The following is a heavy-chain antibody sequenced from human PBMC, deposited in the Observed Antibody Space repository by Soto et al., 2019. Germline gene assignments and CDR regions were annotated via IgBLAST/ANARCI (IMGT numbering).Heavy chain of an antibody. Sequence: EVQLLESGGGLVQPGGSLRLSCAASGITISNSPMSWVRQPPGKGLDWVSGISGSGDRTYYADSAKGRFTITKDISRNSLSLQLDSLGVEDTAVYFCVKDDGGYPSTAPHWGQGTLVTVSS. D-gene: IGHD3-22*01. CDR1: GITISNSP. J-gene: IGHJ4*02. V-gene: IGHV3-23*01. CDR3: VKDDGGYPSTAPH. CDR2: ISGSGDRT.